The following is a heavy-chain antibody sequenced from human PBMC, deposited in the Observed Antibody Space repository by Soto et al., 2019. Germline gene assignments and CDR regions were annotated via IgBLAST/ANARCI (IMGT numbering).Heavy chain of an antibody. J-gene: IGHJ4*02. CDR3: ARGYRQYDFWSGYWDYFDY. CDR1: GGSVNSYY. Sequence: SWTLALACASSGGSVNSYYWSVIRQPPGNGLEWIGYIYYSGSTNYNPSLKSRVTISVDTSKNQFSLKLSSVTAADTAVYYCARGYRQYDFWSGYWDYFDYWGQGALVTVSS. V-gene: IGHV4-59*02. CDR2: IYYSGST. D-gene: IGHD3-3*01.